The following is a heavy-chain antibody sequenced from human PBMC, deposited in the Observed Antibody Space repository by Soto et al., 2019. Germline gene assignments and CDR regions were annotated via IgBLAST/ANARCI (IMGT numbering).Heavy chain of an antibody. D-gene: IGHD3-22*01. Sequence: ASVKVSCTASGYNFINYGITWVRQAPGQGLEWMGWISVHNGNTNYAQKLQGRVTMTTDTSTSTAYMELRSLRSDDTAVYYCARDSSGFDYWGQGTLVTVYS. CDR1: GYNFINYG. CDR2: ISVHNGNT. V-gene: IGHV1-18*01. CDR3: ARDSSGFDY. J-gene: IGHJ4*02.